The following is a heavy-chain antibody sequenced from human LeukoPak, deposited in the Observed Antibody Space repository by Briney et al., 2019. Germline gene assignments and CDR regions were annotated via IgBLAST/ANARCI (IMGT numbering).Heavy chain of an antibody. V-gene: IGHV4-59*01. CDR2: IYYSGST. CDR1: GGSISSYY. J-gene: IGHJ6*04. Sequence: PSETLSLTCTVSGGSISSYYWSWIRQPPGKGLEWIGYIYYSGSTNYNPSLKSRVTISVDTSKNQFSLKLSSVTAADTAVYYCARGLGYCSGGSCYMDVWGKGTTVTVSS. CDR3: ARGLGYCSGGSCYMDV. D-gene: IGHD2-15*01.